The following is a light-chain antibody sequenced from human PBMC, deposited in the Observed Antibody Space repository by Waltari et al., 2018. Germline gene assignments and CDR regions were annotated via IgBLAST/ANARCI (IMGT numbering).Light chain of an antibody. CDR3: QQYFSTPLT. V-gene: IGKV4-1*01. CDR2: WAS. CDR1: QSLLYSSNNKNY. Sequence: DIVMTQSPDSLPVSLGERVTINCKSSQSLLYSSNNKNYLAWYQQKPGQPPKLLLYWASTREFGVPNRFSGSGSGTDFTLTINGLRAEDVAIYYCQQYFSTPLTFGQGTKVEI. J-gene: IGKJ1*01.